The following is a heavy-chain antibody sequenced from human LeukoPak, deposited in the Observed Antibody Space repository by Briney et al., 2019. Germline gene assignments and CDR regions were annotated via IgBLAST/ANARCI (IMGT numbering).Heavy chain of an antibody. CDR3: ARTRVSGPFDY. D-gene: IGHD3-3*01. CDR2: IYYSGST. Sequence: NSSETLSLTCAVYGGSFSGYYWSWIRQPPGKGLEWIGYIYYSGSTNYNPSLKSRVTISVDTSKNQFSLKLSSVTAADTTVYYCARTRVSGPFDYWGQGTLVTVSS. V-gene: IGHV4-59*01. J-gene: IGHJ4*02. CDR1: GGSFSGYY.